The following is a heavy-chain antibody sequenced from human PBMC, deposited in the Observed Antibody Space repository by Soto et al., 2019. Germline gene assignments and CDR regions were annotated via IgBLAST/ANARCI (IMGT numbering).Heavy chain of an antibody. D-gene: IGHD5-18*01. CDR1: GFIFSRYD. J-gene: IGHJ6*02. Sequence: PGGSLRLSCTASGFIFSRYDMHWVRQSTGKGLEWVAAIGTAGDTHYPDSVKGRFTISRENAKNAVYLQMDSLRAGDTAVYYCARVPGGYTYGFYGMDVWGQGTTVTVSS. CDR2: IGTAGDT. CDR3: ARVPGGYTYGFYGMDV. V-gene: IGHV3-13*01.